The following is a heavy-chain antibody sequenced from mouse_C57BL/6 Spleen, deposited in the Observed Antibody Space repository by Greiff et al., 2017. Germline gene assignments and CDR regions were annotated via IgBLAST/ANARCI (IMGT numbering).Heavy chain of an antibody. Sequence: QVHVKQSGPELVKPGASVKISCKASGYSFTSYYIHWVKQRPGQGLEWIGWIYPGSGNTKYNEKFKGKATLTADTSSSTAYMQLSSLTSEDSAVYYCARGGSYAMDYWGQGTSVTVSS. CDR2: IYPGSGNT. V-gene: IGHV1-66*01. CDR1: GYSFTSYY. CDR3: ARGGSYAMDY. J-gene: IGHJ4*01.